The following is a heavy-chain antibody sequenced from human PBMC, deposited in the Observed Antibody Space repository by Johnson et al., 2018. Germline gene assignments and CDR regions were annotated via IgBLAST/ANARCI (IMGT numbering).Heavy chain of an antibody. CDR2: ITGDGTAT. D-gene: IGHD3-16*01. Sequence: QLVESGGGLVQPGGSMRLSCAASGFAFNTFWMHWVRQVPGQGLVWVSRITGDGTATDYADSVRGRFTISRDNAKHKLYLQLNSLRPEDTAVYYCAKECQERATAWYDSADVWGQGTMVTVSS. CDR1: GFAFNTFW. CDR3: AKECQERATAWYDSADV. V-gene: IGHV3-74*01. J-gene: IGHJ3*01.